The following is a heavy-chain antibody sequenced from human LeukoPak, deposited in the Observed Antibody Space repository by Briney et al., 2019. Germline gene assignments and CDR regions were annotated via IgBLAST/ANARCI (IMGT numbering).Heavy chain of an antibody. CDR1: GGSFSGYY. D-gene: IGHD2-21*01. Sequence: SETLSLTCAVYGGSFSGYYWSWIRQPPGEGLEWIGEINHSGSTNYNPSLKSRVTISVDTSKNQFSLKLSSVTAADTAVYYCARGRGSFRNWFDPWGQGTLVTVSS. V-gene: IGHV4-34*01. J-gene: IGHJ5*02. CDR3: ARGRGSFRNWFDP. CDR2: INHSGST.